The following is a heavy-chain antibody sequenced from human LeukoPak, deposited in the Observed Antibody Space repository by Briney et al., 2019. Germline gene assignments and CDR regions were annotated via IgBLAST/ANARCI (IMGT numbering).Heavy chain of an antibody. Sequence: SETLSLTCSVSGGSISSSNWWSWIRQPPGKGLEWIGYIYYSGSTYYNPSLKSRVTISVDTSKNQFSLKLSSVTAADTAVYYCARDPYTSYDYGDPPYWGQGTLVTVSS. CDR1: GGSISSSNW. CDR3: ARDPYTSYDYGDPPY. D-gene: IGHD4-17*01. J-gene: IGHJ4*02. CDR2: IYYSGST. V-gene: IGHV4-30-4*01.